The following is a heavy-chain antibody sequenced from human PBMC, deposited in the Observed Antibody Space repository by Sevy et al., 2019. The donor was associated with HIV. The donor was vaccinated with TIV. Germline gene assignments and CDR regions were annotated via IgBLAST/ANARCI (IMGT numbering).Heavy chain of an antibody. D-gene: IGHD6-6*01. Sequence: SETLSLTCAVYGGSFSGYYWSWIRQPPGKGLEWIGEINHSGSTNYNPSLKSRVTISVDTSKNQFSLNLSSVTAADTAVYYCARRTRLGSSGGFDYWGQGTLVTVSS. CDR3: ARRTRLGSSGGFDY. J-gene: IGHJ4*02. CDR1: GGSFSGYY. V-gene: IGHV4-34*01. CDR2: INHSGST.